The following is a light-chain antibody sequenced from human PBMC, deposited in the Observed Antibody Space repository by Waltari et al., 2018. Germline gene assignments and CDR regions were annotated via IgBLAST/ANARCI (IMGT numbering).Light chain of an antibody. CDR1: QSVSRY. CDR3: QQSDGIPFT. Sequence: DIKMTQSPSSLSASVGDTVTITCRASQSVSRYLNLYQQRPGGAPNLLIYRTSNLQGGVPSRFSGSGSGTDFTLTIDSLQPEDFATYYCQQSDGIPFTFGQGTKLEVK. CDR2: RTS. J-gene: IGKJ2*01. V-gene: IGKV1-39*01.